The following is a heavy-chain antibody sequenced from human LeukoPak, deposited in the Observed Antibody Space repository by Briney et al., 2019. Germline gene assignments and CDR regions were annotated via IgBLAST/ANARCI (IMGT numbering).Heavy chain of an antibody. CDR2: IDPSDSYT. Sequence: TGESLKISCKGSGYSFTSYWISWVRQMPGKGLEWMGRIDPSDSYTNYSPSFQGHVTISADKSISTAYLQWSSLKASDTAMYYCARHSLGYCSGGSCYWFDPWGQGTLVTASS. CDR1: GYSFTSYW. D-gene: IGHD2-15*01. J-gene: IGHJ5*02. CDR3: ARHSLGYCSGGSCYWFDP. V-gene: IGHV5-10-1*01.